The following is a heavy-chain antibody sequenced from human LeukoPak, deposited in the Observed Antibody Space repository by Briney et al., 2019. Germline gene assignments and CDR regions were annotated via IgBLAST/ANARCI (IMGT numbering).Heavy chain of an antibody. CDR2: ISSSSSI. V-gene: IGHV3-21*01. CDR1: GFTFSSYN. Sequence: GGSLRLSCAASGFTFSSYNMNWVRQAPGKGLEWVSFISSSSSIYYADSVKGRFTISRDNAKNSLNLQMNSLRAEDTAVYYCARSYLFGAPWGQGTTVIVSS. D-gene: IGHD3-10*01. J-gene: IGHJ6*02. CDR3: ARSYLFGAP.